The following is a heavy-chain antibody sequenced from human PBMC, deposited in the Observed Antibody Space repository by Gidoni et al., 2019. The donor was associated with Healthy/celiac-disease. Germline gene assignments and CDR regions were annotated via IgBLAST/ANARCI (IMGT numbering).Heavy chain of an antibody. CDR3: ARDRYSYGSDAFDI. J-gene: IGHJ3*02. D-gene: IGHD5-18*01. CDR2: ISSSSSYI. V-gene: IGHV3-21*01. CDR1: GFTFSSYS. Sequence: EVQLVESGGGLVKPGGSLRLSCAASGFTFSSYSMNWVRQAPGKGLEWVSSISSSSSYIYYADSVKGRFTISRDNAKNSLYLQMNSLRAEDTAVYYCARDRYSYGSDAFDIWGQGTMVTVSS.